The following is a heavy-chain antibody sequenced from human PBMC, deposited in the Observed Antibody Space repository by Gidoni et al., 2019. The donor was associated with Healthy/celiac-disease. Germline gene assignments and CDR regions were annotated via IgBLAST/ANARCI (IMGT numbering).Heavy chain of an antibody. CDR2: IDPSDSYT. D-gene: IGHD3-22*01. Sequence: CQMPGKGLEWMGRIDPSDSYTNYSPSFQGHVTISADKSISTAYLQWSSLKASDTAMYYCARISSGYGAWGQGTLVTVSS. CDR3: ARISSGYGA. J-gene: IGHJ4*02. V-gene: IGHV5-10-1*01.